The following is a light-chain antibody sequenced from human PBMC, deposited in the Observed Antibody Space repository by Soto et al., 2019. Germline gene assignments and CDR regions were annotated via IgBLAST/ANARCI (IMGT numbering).Light chain of an antibody. V-gene: IGKV1-5*03. J-gene: IGKJ5*01. CDR3: QQYGDHSPIT. Sequence: DIQMTQSPSTLSASVGDRVIITCRASQNIDNWLAWYQQKPGKAPKLLIYTASTLESGVPSRFSGSASGTEFTLTISSLQPDDFATYYCQQYGDHSPITFGQGTRLEIK. CDR2: TAS. CDR1: QNIDNW.